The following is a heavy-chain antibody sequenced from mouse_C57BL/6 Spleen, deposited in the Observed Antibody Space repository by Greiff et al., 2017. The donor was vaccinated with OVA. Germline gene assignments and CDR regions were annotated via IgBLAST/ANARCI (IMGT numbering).Heavy chain of an antibody. V-gene: IGHV5-2*01. CDR3: ARQDSNYAWFAY. D-gene: IGHD2-5*01. Sequence: EVQLQQSGGGLVQPGESLKLSCESNEYEFPSHDMSWVRKTPEKRLELVAAINSDGGSTYYPDTMERRFIISRDNTKKTLYLQMSSLRSEDTALYYCARQDSNYAWFAYWGQGTLVTVSA. J-gene: IGHJ3*01. CDR1: EYEFPSHD. CDR2: INSDGGST.